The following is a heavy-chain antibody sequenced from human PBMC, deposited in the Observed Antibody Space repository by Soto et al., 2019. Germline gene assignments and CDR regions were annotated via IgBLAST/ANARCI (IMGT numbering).Heavy chain of an antibody. CDR3: AKGDNLGPKTGYAFDP. D-gene: IGHD5-12*01. CDR1: GDIVSSNTAS. Sequence: PSQTLSLTCAISGDIVSSNTASWNWIRQSPSRGLEWLGRTYFRSKWYNDYAVSVKSRIIINPDTSNNQFSLQLNSVTPEDTAVYFCAKGDNLGPKTGYAFDPWGQGIMVTDSS. J-gene: IGHJ5*02. V-gene: IGHV6-1*01. CDR2: TYFRSKWYN.